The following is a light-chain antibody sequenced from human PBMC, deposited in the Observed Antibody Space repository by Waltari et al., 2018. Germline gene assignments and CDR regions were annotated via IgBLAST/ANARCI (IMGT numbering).Light chain of an antibody. CDR2: DDD. J-gene: IGLJ2*01. V-gene: IGLV1-51*01. CDR1: SSNIGRSY. Sequence: QSVLTQPPSVSAAPGQRVTISCSGSSSNIGRSYVCWYQHVPGTAPKLLIYDDDNRFPEIPGRFSGSKSGTSAVLGITGLQTEDEADYYCGTWDNGLSVVVFGGGTRLTVL. CDR3: GTWDNGLSVVV.